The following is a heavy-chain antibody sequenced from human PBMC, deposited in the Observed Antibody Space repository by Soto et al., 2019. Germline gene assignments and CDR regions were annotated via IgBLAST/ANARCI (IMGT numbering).Heavy chain of an antibody. CDR1: GYMFSTYD. D-gene: IGHD1-20*01. CDR2: LNPNSGNT. Sequence: QVQLVQSGAEVKKPGASVKVSCKASGYMFSTYDINWGRQAPGQGLEWRGWLNPNSGNTGYAQKFQGRVTMTRNTSINTAYMELSSLGSDDTAVYYCARDHRYNWNDEGWFDPWGQGTLVTVSS. CDR3: ARDHRYNWNDEGWFDP. J-gene: IGHJ5*02. V-gene: IGHV1-8*01.